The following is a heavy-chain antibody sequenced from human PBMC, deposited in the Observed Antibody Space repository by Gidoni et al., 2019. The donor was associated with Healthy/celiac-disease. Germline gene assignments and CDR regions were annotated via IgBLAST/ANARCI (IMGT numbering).Heavy chain of an antibody. D-gene: IGHD3-22*01. V-gene: IGHV1-69*04. Sequence: QVQLVQSGAEVKKPGSSVKVSCKASGGTFSSYAISWVRQAPGQGLEWMGRIIPILGIANYAQKFQGRVTITADKSTSTAYRELSSLRSEDTAVYYCARDWVYDSGIKLKTPHRSYYFDYWGQGTLVTVSS. CDR2: IIPILGIA. J-gene: IGHJ4*02. CDR1: GGTFSSYA. CDR3: ARDWVYDSGIKLKTPHRSYYFDY.